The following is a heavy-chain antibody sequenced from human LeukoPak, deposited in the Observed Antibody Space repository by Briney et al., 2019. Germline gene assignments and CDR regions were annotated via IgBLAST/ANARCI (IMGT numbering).Heavy chain of an antibody. D-gene: IGHD6-19*01. CDR3: AADMYSSGWYDYYYGMDV. V-gene: IGHV1-58*01. CDR2: IVVGSGNT. CDR1: GFTFTSSA. J-gene: IGHJ6*02. Sequence: VASVKVSRKASGFTFTSSAVQWVRQARGQRLEWIGWIVVGSGNTNYAQKFQERVTITRDMSTSTAYMELSSLRSEDTAVYYCAADMYSSGWYDYYYGMDVWGQGTTVTVSS.